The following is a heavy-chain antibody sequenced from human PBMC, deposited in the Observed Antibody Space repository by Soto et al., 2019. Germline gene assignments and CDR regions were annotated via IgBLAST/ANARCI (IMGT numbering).Heavy chain of an antibody. CDR2: ISFDERRK. D-gene: IGHD3-22*01. CDR1: GFTFRSYG. J-gene: IGHJ4*02. CDR3: ARAHHYGISGYSSHLDF. Sequence: QLQLVESGGGVVQPGGSLRLSCSASGFTFRSYGMNWVRQAPGKGLEWVALISFDERRKHYVDSVKGRFTISRDNSEDTLYLQMNSLRVEDTAVYYCARAHHYGISGYSSHLDFWGQGTLVTVSS. V-gene: IGHV3-30*03.